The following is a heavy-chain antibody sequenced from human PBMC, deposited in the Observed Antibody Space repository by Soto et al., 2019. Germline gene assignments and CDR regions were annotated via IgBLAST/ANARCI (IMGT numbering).Heavy chain of an antibody. J-gene: IGHJ4*02. D-gene: IGHD2-15*01. CDR1: GGSISSYY. CDR2: IYYSGST. Sequence: SETLSLTCTVSGGSISSYYWSWIRQPPGKGLEWIGYIYYSGSTNYNPSLKSRVTISVDTSKNQFSLKLSSVTAADTAVYYCARLPPYCSGGSCYLYYFDYWGQGTLVTVSS. CDR3: ARLPPYCSGGSCYLYYFDY. V-gene: IGHV4-59*08.